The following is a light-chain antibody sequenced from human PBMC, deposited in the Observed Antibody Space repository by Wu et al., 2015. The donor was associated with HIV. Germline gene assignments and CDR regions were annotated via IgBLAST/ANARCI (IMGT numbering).Light chain of an antibody. CDR3: QQYTNSPLT. CDR2: GAS. CDR1: QIVNTNY. V-gene: IGKV3-20*01. J-gene: IGKJ3*01. Sequence: EIVLTQSPGILSLSPGERATLSCRASQIVNTNYLAWYQHRPGQAPRLLIHGASNRATGVPARFSGRGFGTNFTLTINKLEPEDFTLYYCQQYTNSPLTFGPGTRVNVK.